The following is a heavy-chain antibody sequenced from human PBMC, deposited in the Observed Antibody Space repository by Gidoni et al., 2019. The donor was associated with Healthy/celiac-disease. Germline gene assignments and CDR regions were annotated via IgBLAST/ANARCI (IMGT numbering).Heavy chain of an antibody. J-gene: IGHJ3*02. D-gene: IGHD3-22*01. CDR1: GFTFSSYS. V-gene: IGHV3-21*01. CDR2: ISSSSSYI. CDR3: ARGQGRGYYDQIDAFDI. Sequence: EVQLVESGGGLVKPGGYLRLSCAAYGFTFSSYSMNWVRQAPGKGLGCVSSISSSSSYIYYAYSVKGRFTISRDNAKNSLYLQMNSLRAEDTAVYYCARGQGRGYYDQIDAFDIWGQGTMVTVSS.